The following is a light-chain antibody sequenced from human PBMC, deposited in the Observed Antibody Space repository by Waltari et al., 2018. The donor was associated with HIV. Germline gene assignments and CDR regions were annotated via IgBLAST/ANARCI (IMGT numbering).Light chain of an antibody. CDR1: SSDVGYYNY. J-gene: IGLJ2*01. V-gene: IGLV2-11*01. Sequence: QSALTQPRSVSGSPGQSVTISCNGTSSDVGYYNYVSWYQQHPGKAPKLMIYDVNQRPSGVPDRFSGSKSDNTASLISSGRQAEDEGDYYCCSYAGTYSFVIFGGGTKVTVL. CDR3: CSYAGTYSFVI. CDR2: DVN.